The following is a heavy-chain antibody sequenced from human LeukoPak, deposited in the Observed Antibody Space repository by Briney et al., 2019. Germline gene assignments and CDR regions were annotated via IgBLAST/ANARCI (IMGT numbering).Heavy chain of an antibody. CDR3: ARLRYFDWSFDY. CDR2: IYHSGST. CDR1: GGSISSSNW. J-gene: IGHJ4*02. Sequence: TSETLSLTRAVSGGSISSSNWWSWVRQPPGKGLEWIGEIYHSGSTNYNPSLKSRVTISVDKSKNQFSLKLSSVTAADTAVYYCARLRYFDWSFDYWGQGTLVTVSS. D-gene: IGHD3-9*01. V-gene: IGHV4-4*02.